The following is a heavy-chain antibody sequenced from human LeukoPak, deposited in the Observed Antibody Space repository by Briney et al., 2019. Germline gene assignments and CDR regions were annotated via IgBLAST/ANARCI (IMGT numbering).Heavy chain of an antibody. D-gene: IGHD5-18*01. Sequence: GGSLRLSCAASGFTFSSYGMHWVRQAPGKGLEWVAVISSDGRNTYYADSVKGRFTISRDNSKNTLYLQMNSQRGEDTAVYYCAKPVSVDTAMVPCDYWGQGTLVTVSS. CDR2: ISSDGRNT. CDR3: AKPVSVDTAMVPCDY. V-gene: IGHV3-30*18. CDR1: GFTFSSYG. J-gene: IGHJ4*02.